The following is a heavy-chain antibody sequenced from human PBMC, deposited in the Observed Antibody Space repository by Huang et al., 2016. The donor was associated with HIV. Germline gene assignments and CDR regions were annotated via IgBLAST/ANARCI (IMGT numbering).Heavy chain of an antibody. Sequence: QVLLVQSGAEVRKPGSSVKVSCTAFGGTFSSYAISWVRQAPGQGLEGRGGIIPIFGTANYTRKFQGRVTITVDESTNTGYMELTRLTSEDTAVYYCARTAYSYGFRQGYNWFDPWGQGTPVTVSS. J-gene: IGHJ5*02. V-gene: IGHV1-69*13. D-gene: IGHD5-18*01. CDR3: ARTAYSYGFRQGYNWFDP. CDR1: GGTFSSYA. CDR2: IIPIFGTA.